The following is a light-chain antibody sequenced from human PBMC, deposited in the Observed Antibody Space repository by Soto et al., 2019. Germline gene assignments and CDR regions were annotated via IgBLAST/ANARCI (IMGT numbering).Light chain of an antibody. CDR1: QTVSRN. Sequence: LVMTQSPATLSVSPGEIATLSCRASQTVSRNLAWYQQKPGQAPRLLIYGASNRATGIPDRFSGSGSGTDFTLTISRLEPEDFAVYYCQQYGSSGTFGQGTKVDIK. J-gene: IGKJ1*01. V-gene: IGKV3-20*01. CDR2: GAS. CDR3: QQYGSSGT.